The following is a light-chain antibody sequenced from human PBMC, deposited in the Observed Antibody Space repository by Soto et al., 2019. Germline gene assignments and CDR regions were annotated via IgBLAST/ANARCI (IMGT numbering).Light chain of an antibody. Sequence: QSVLTQPPSASATPGQTVTISCSGRYSNIGSNFVSWYQRLPGTAPKLLIYSINQRPSGVPDRFSGSKSGTSASLTISGLQSEDEAGYVCASWDDRLGGPVFGGGTKLAVL. CDR1: YSNIGSNF. CDR2: SIN. V-gene: IGLV1-47*01. CDR3: ASWDDRLGGPV. J-gene: IGLJ3*02.